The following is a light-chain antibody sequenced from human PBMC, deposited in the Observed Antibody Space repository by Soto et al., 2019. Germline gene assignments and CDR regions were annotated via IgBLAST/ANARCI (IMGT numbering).Light chain of an antibody. Sequence: HSVLTQPPSASGTPGQRVTISCSGSSSNIGSNSLNWYQQLPGAAPKLLIYTNDQRPSGVPDRFSGSKSGTSASLAISGLQSDDEADYYCAAWDDSLNGYVFGTGTKVTVL. CDR3: AAWDDSLNGYV. CDR1: SSNIGSNS. J-gene: IGLJ1*01. V-gene: IGLV1-44*01. CDR2: TND.